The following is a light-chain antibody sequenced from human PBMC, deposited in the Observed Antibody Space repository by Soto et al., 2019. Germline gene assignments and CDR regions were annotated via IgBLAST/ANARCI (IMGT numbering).Light chain of an antibody. V-gene: IGLV1-40*01. CDR3: QSYDSSLSGVV. J-gene: IGLJ2*01. Sequence: QYVLTQPPSVSGAPGQRVTISCTGSSSNIGAGYNVHWYQQLPGTAPKLLIYVNSNRPSGVPDRFSGSKSGTSASLAITGLQAEDEADYYCQSYDSSLSGVVFGGGTQLTVL. CDR1: SSNIGAGYN. CDR2: VNS.